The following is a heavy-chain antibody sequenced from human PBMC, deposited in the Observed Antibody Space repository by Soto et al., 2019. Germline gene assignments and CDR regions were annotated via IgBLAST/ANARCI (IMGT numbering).Heavy chain of an antibody. Sequence: GGSLRLSCAASGFTFSSYAMSWVRQAPGKGLEWVSAISGSGGSTYYADSVKGRFTISRDNSKNTLYLQMNSLRAEDTAVYYCAKDTFNYGSGRKAILNWFDPWGQGTLVTVSS. CDR1: GFTFSSYA. J-gene: IGHJ5*02. CDR2: ISGSGGST. V-gene: IGHV3-23*01. CDR3: AKDTFNYGSGRKAILNWFDP. D-gene: IGHD3-10*01.